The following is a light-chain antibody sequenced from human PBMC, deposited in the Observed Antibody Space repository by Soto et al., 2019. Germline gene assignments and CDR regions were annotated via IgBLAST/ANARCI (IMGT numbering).Light chain of an antibody. J-gene: IGKJ1*01. CDR3: QQYDSYSRT. Sequence: DTQMTQSPSTLSASVGDRVTIICRASQSISSWLAWYQQKAGKAPKVLIFDASSLESGVPSRFSGSGSGTEFTLTISSLQPDDTATYYCQQYDSYSRTFGQGTKVDIK. CDR1: QSISSW. CDR2: DAS. V-gene: IGKV1-5*02.